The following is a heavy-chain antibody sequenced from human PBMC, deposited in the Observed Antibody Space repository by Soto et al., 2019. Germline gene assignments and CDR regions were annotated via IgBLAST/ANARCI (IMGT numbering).Heavy chain of an antibody. V-gene: IGHV3-23*01. J-gene: IGHJ4*02. Sequence: LRLSCAASGFTFSSYAMSWVRQAPGKGLEWVSAISGSGGSTYYADSVKGRFTISRDNSKNTLYLQMNSLRAEDTAVYYCAKGGLRFLEWLLSAHLDYWGQGTLVTVSS. CDR1: GFTFSSYA. D-gene: IGHD3-3*01. CDR2: ISGSGGST. CDR3: AKGGLRFLEWLLSAHLDY.